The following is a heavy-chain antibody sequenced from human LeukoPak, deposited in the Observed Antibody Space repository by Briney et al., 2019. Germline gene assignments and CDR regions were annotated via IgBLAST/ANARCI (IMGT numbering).Heavy chain of an antibody. V-gene: IGHV3-66*01. CDR3: ARASQGGVGSLGFDY. D-gene: IGHD3-10*01. Sequence: GGSLRLSCAASGFTVSSNYLSWVRQAPGKGLEWVSIIYSDGSTYYADSVKGRFTVSRDNSKNTLFLQMNSLRAEDTAVYYCARASQGGVGSLGFDYWGQGTLVTVSS. J-gene: IGHJ4*02. CDR2: IYSDGST. CDR1: GFTVSSNY.